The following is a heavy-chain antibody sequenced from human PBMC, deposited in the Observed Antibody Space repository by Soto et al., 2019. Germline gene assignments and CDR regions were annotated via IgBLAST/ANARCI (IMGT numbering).Heavy chain of an antibody. V-gene: IGHV3-15*07. CDR1: GFTFSNAW. CDR3: TTDPRSYYDFWSGYYPPYYYYGMDV. CDR2: IKSKTDGGTT. J-gene: IGHJ6*02. D-gene: IGHD3-3*01. Sequence: VQLVESGGGLVKPGGSLRLSCAASGFTFSNAWMNWVRQAPGKGLEWVGRIKSKTDGGTTDYAAPVKGRFTISRDDSKNTLYLQMNSLKTEDTAVYYCTTDPRSYYDFWSGYYPPYYYYGMDVWGQGTTVTVSS.